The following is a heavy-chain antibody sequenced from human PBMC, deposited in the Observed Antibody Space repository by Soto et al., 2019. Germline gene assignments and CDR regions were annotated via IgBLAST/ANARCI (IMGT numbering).Heavy chain of an antibody. CDR2: ISGSGGST. CDR3: AKVGVNYYDSSGYPDS. J-gene: IGHJ4*02. V-gene: IGHV3-23*01. CDR1: GFTFSIYA. Sequence: GGSLRLSCAASGFTFSIYAMSWVRQAPGKGLEWVSAISGSGGSTYYADSVKGRFTISRDNSKNTLYLQMNSLRAEDTAVYYCAKVGVNYYDSSGYPDSWGQATLVTVSS. D-gene: IGHD3-22*01.